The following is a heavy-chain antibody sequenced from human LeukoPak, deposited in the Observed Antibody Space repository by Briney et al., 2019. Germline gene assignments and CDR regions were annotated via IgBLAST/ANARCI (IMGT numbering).Heavy chain of an antibody. Sequence: PGGSLRLSCAASGFTFSSYGMLWVRQAPGKGLEGVAVISYDGSNKYYADSVKGRFTISRDNSKDTLYLQMNSLRAEDTAVYYCASAGATPYYFDYWGQGTLVTVSS. D-gene: IGHD5-12*01. J-gene: IGHJ4*02. V-gene: IGHV3-30*03. CDR2: ISYDGSNK. CDR3: ASAGATPYYFDY. CDR1: GFTFSSYG.